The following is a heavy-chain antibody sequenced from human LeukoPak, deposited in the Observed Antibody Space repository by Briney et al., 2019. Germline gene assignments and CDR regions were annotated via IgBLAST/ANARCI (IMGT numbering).Heavy chain of an antibody. V-gene: IGHV4-39*01. J-gene: IGHJ6*03. Sequence: SETLSLTCTVSGSSISSSSYYWGWIRQPPGKGLEWIGSIYYSGSTYYNPSLKSRVTISVDTSKNQFSLKLSSVTAADTAVYYCASPLYSSGVDYYYYYMDVWGKGTTVTVSS. D-gene: IGHD6-19*01. CDR2: IYYSGST. CDR1: GSSISSSSYY. CDR3: ASPLYSSGVDYYYYYMDV.